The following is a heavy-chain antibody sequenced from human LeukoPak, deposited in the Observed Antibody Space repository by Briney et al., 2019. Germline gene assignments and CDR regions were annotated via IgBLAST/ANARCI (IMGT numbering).Heavy chain of an antibody. CDR2: ISGSGDST. CDR1: GFTFSTYA. J-gene: IGHJ4*02. V-gene: IGHV3-23*01. D-gene: IGHD2-2*01. Sequence: GGSLRLSCAASGFTFSTYAMSWVRQAPGKGLEWVSGISGSGDSTYYADSVKGRFTISRDNSENTLYLQMNSLRVEDTAIYYCARARSCSSTSCFIDYWGQGTLVTVSS. CDR3: ARARSCSSTSCFIDY.